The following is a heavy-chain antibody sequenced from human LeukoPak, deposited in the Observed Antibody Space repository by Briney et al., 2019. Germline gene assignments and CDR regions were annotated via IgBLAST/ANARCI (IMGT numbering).Heavy chain of an antibody. CDR2: ISGSGGST. J-gene: IGHJ4*02. V-gene: IGHV3-23*01. Sequence: PGGSLRLSCAASGFSFSSYAMSWVHQAPGKGLEWVSVISGSGGSTYYADSVKGRFTISRDNSKNTLYLQMNSLRAEDTAVYYCAKDPVSSSWYRSYFDYWGQGTLVTVSS. CDR3: AKDPVSSSWYRSYFDY. D-gene: IGHD6-13*01. CDR1: GFSFSSYA.